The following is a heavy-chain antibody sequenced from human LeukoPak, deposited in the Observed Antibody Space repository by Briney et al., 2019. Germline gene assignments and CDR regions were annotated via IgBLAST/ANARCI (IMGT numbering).Heavy chain of an antibody. CDR3: ARDDYGGVDI. V-gene: IGHV3-7*04. CDR1: GFAFSGYW. D-gene: IGHD4-23*01. J-gene: IGHJ4*02. Sequence: PGGSLRLSCAASGFAFSGYWMSWVRQAPGKGPEWVANIKEDGSEEHYMDSVKGRFTISRSNAKNSLYLQMNSLRVEDTAQYYCARDDYGGVDIRGQGTLVIVSS. CDR2: IKEDGSEE.